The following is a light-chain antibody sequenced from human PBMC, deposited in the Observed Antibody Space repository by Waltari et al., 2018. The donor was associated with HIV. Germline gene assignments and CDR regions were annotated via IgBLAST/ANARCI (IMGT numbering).Light chain of an antibody. CDR3: SSYTSSSTFVV. CDR1: SSDVGNYNR. CDR2: EVS. J-gene: IGLJ2*01. Sequence: QSALTQPPSVSGSPGQSVTISCTGTSSDVGNYNRVSWYQQPPGSAPKLMIYEVSKRPSGVPRRFSGSKAGNTASLTISGLQAEDEADYYCSSYTSSSTFVVFGGGTKLTVL. V-gene: IGLV2-18*02.